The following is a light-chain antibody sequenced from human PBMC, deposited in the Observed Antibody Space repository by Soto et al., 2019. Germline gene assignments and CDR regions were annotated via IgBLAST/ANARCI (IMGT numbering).Light chain of an antibody. CDR3: KQYHSYPVT. V-gene: IGKV1-16*02. CDR2: ASS. CDR1: QDISNF. Sequence: DIQMTQSPSSLSASVGDTVTITCRASQDISNFLAWFQQKPGEAPKSLIYASSSLQSGVPSKFSGSGSGTDFTLTINSLQPEDFATYYCKQYHSYPVTFGGGNKVEIK. J-gene: IGKJ4*01.